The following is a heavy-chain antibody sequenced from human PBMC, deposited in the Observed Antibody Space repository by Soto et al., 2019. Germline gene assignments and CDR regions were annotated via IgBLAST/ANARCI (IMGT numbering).Heavy chain of an antibody. V-gene: IGHV4-59*01. D-gene: IGHD3-3*01. Sequence: SETLSLTCTVSGGSISSYYWSWIRQPPGKGLEWIGYIYYSGSTNYNPSLKSRVTISVDTSKNQFSLKLSSVTAADTAVYYCARGLLYDFWSGYYYYYGMDVWGQGTTVTVSS. J-gene: IGHJ6*02. CDR3: ARGLLYDFWSGYYYYYGMDV. CDR2: IYYSGST. CDR1: GGSISSYY.